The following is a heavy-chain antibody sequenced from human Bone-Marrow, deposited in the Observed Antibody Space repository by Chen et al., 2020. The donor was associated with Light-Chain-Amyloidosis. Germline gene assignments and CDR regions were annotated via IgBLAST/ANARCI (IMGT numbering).Heavy chain of an antibody. CDR3: ATRYSGYDTGRFDS. CDR2: IKNKRDGGAA. D-gene: IGHD5-12*01. Sequence: EVQLVESGGGLVKPGGSLRLSCAASGFSFATAWMNWVRQAPGKGPEWLGRIKNKRDGGAADYAAPVKGKFSISRDDSKTTVYLQINSLTIDDTAVYYCATRYSGYDTGRFDSWGLGTLVTVSS. CDR1: GFSFATAW. J-gene: IGHJ4*02. V-gene: IGHV3-15*05.